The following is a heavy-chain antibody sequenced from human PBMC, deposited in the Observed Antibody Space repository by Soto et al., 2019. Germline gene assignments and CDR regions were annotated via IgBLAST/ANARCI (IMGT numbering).Heavy chain of an antibody. Sequence: QVQLQQWGAGLLKPSETLSLTCAVYGGSFSGYYWSWIRQPPGKGLEWIGEINHSGSTNYNPSLKSRVTISVDTSKNQFSLKLSSVTAADTAVYYCARVGAGAPKNWFDPWGQGTLVTVSS. CDR3: ARVGAGAPKNWFDP. D-gene: IGHD3-16*01. CDR1: GGSFSGYY. CDR2: INHSGST. V-gene: IGHV4-34*01. J-gene: IGHJ5*02.